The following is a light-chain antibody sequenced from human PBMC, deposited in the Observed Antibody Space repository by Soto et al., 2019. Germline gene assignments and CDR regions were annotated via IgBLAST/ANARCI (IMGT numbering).Light chain of an antibody. CDR1: QSVSIY. J-gene: IGKJ5*01. CDR2: DTS. CDR3: QQYHSWPPIT. V-gene: IGKV3-11*01. Sequence: EVVLTQSPATLSLSPGERATLSCRASQSVSIYLAWYQQRPGQAPRLLIYDTSNRAPGIPARFRGSGSGTDFTLTISRLEPEDFAVYYCQQYHSWPPITFGQGTRLEIK.